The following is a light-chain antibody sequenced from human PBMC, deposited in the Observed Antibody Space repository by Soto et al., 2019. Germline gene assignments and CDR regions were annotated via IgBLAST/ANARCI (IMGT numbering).Light chain of an antibody. CDR2: AAS. V-gene: IGKV1-39*01. CDR3: QQSYINPQT. CDR1: QSINTY. J-gene: IGKJ2*01. Sequence: DIQMTQSPSSLFASVRDRVTITCRASQSINTYLNWYQQKPGRAPNLLIFAASTLQSGVPSRFSGRGSGTEFTLTISSLQPEDFATYYCQQSYINPQTFGQGTKLEIK.